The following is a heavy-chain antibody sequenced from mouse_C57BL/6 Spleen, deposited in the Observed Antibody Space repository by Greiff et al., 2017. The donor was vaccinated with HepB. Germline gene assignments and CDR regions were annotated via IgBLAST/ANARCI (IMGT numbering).Heavy chain of an antibody. CDR2: ISDGGSYT. CDR1: GFTFSSYA. J-gene: IGHJ1*03. Sequence: EVKLMESGGGLVKPGGSLKLSCAASGFTFSSYAMSWVRQTPEKRLEWVATISDGGSYTYYPDNVKGRFTISRDNAKNNLYLQMSHLKSEDTAMYYCARDRGMGYFDVWGTGTTVTVSS. CDR3: ARDRGMGYFDV. V-gene: IGHV5-4*01.